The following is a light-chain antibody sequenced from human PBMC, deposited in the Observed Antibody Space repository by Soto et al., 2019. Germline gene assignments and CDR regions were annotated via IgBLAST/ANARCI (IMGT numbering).Light chain of an antibody. CDR3: SSYAGINNLGL. V-gene: IGLV2-8*01. CDR1: SSDVGGYKY. J-gene: IGLJ1*01. Sequence: QSALTQPPSASGSPGQSVTISCTGTSSDVGGYKYVSWYQQHPGKAPKLMIFEVNKRPSGVPDRFSGSKSGNTASLTVSGLQAEDEADYYRSSYAGINNLGLFGTRTKLTAL. CDR2: EVN.